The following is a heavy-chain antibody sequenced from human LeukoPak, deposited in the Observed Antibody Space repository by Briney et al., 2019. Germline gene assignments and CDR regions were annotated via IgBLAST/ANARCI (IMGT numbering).Heavy chain of an antibody. Sequence: KPSETLSLTCTVSGGSISSYYWSWIRQPPGKGLEWIGYIYYSGSTNYNPSLKSRVTISVDTSKNQFSPKLSSVTAADTAVYYCARDNVVAPLRRAFDIWGQGTMVTVSS. V-gene: IGHV4-59*01. CDR2: IYYSGST. J-gene: IGHJ3*02. CDR1: GGSISSYY. D-gene: IGHD2-15*01. CDR3: ARDNVVAPLRRAFDI.